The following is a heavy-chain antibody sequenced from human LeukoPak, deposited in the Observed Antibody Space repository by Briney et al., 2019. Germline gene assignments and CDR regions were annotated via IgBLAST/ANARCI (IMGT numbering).Heavy chain of an antibody. CDR2: INHSGST. CDR3: ARLTGGVPFDY. Sequence: SETLSLTCAVYGGSFSGYYWSWIRQPPGKGLEWIGEINHSGSTNYNPSLKSRVTISVDTSKNQFSLKLGSVTAADTAVYYCARLTGGVPFDYWGQGTLVTVSS. V-gene: IGHV4-34*01. D-gene: IGHD7-27*01. J-gene: IGHJ4*02. CDR1: GGSFSGYY.